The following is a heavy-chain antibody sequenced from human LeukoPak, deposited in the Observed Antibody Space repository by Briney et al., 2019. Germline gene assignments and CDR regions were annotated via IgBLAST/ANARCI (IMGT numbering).Heavy chain of an antibody. CDR2: INSDGSST. CDR1: GFTFSSYW. CDR3: ARGDLRDGYNFCSDY. V-gene: IGHV3-74*01. D-gene: IGHD5-24*01. Sequence: GGSLRLSCAASGFTFSSYWMHWVRQAPGKGLVWVSRINSDGSSTSYADSVKGRFTISRDNAKNTLYLQMNSLRAEDTAVYYCARGDLRDGYNFCSDYWGQGTLVTVSS. J-gene: IGHJ4*02.